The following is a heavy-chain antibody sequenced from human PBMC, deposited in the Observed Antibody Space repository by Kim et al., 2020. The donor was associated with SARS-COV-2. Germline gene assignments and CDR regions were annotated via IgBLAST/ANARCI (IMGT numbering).Heavy chain of an antibody. J-gene: IGHJ6*02. CDR3: ARDPTVTTLLSYYYYGMDV. D-gene: IGHD4-17*01. CDR2: INPSGGSA. V-gene: IGHV1-46*01. CDR1: GYTFTSNY. Sequence: ASVKVSCKASGYTFTSNYMHWVRQAPGQGLEWMGIINPSGGSASYAQKFQGRVTMTRDTSTSTVYMELSSLRSEDTAVYYCARDPTVTTLLSYYYYGMDVWGQGTTVTVSS.